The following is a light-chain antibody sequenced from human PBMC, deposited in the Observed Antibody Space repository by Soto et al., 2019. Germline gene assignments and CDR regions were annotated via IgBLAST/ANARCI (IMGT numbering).Light chain of an antibody. CDR2: RNN. CDR3: AAWDDSFWV. V-gene: IGLV1-47*01. CDR1: SSNIGSNY. Sequence: QLVLTQPPSASGTPGQRVTISCSGSSSNIGSNYVYWYQQLPGTAPKLLIYRNNQRPSGVPDRFSGSKSGTSASLAISGLRSEDEADYYCAAWDDSFWVFGGGTKVTVL. J-gene: IGLJ3*02.